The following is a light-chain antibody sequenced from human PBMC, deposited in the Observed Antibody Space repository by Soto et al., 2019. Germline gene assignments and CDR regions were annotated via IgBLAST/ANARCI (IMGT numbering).Light chain of an antibody. CDR1: QSLLHSNGYNY. CDR3: VQVLQTLFT. J-gene: IGKJ3*01. V-gene: IGKV2-28*01. CDR2: LGS. Sequence: DIVMTQSPLSLPVTPGEPASISCRSSQSLLHSNGYNYLDWYVQRPVQSPQLLIYLGSYRASGVPDRISGSGSGTDFTLKISRVEAEDVGVYYCVQVLQTLFTFGPGTKVDIK.